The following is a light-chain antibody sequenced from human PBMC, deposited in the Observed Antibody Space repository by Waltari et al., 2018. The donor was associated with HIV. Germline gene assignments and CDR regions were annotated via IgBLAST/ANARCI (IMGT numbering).Light chain of an antibody. J-gene: IGKJ3*01. V-gene: IGKV4-1*01. CDR1: QTVLSASNNGKS. Sequence: DIVMTQSPDSLAVSLGERATVNCKSSQTVLSASNNGKSLAWYRQRPGKPSKLLIYWASTRESGVPDRFSGSGSVTDCTLSISSLQAGDVAIYYCQQYYAPPFTFGPGTTVEIK. CDR3: QQYYAPPFT. CDR2: WAS.